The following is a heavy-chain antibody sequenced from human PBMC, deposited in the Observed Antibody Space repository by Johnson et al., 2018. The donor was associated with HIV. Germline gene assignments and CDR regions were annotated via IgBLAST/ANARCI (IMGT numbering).Heavy chain of an antibody. D-gene: IGHD4-17*01. CDR2: IKQDGSEK. V-gene: IGHV3-7*03. J-gene: IGHJ3*02. CDR3: ARELRAGGAFDI. Sequence: VQLVESGGGLVQPGGSLRLSCAASGFIFSSYWMSWVRQAPGKGLEWVANIKQDGSEKYYADSVKGRFTISRDNSKNTLYLQMNSLRAEDTAVYYCARELRAGGAFDIWGQGTMVTVSS. CDR1: GFIFSSYW.